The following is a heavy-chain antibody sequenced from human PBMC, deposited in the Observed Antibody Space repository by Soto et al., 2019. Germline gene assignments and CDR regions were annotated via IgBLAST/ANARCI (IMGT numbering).Heavy chain of an antibody. J-gene: IGHJ6*02. V-gene: IGHV3-23*01. Sequence: EVQLLESGGGLVQPGGSLRLSCAASGFTLDTYIMYWVRQAPGKGLEWVSALTGSGGSTYYADSVRGRFTTSRDTSKSTLFLQMNGLRAEDTAVYYCAKSSATGKSNAMDVWGQGTPVTVSS. CDR3: AKSSATGKSNAMDV. CDR2: LTGSGGST. CDR1: GFTLDTYI. D-gene: IGHD7-27*01.